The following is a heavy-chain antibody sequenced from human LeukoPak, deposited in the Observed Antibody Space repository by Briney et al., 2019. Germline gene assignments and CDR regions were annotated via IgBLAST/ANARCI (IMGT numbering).Heavy chain of an antibody. V-gene: IGHV1-69*13. CDR2: IIPIYGRA. D-gene: IGHD3-22*01. J-gene: IGHJ3*02. CDR3: AGFFYDNSNAAFDI. Sequence: ASVKVSCKASGGTFSNYDFTFTSYAITWVRQAPGQGLEWMGGIIPIYGRADYPQKCQGRVTITADESTRTVTMQLSSLRSEDTAVYYCAGFFYDNSNAAFDIWGQGTVVTVS. CDR1: GGTFSNYDFTFTSYA.